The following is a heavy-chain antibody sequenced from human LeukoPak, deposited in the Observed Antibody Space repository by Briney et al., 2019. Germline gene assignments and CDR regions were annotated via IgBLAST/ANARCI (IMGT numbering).Heavy chain of an antibody. D-gene: IGHD3-22*01. Sequence: GRSLRLSCAASGFTFSSFGMHWVRQAPGKGREWVAVIWYDGGHKYYADSVKGRSSISRDNSKNTLYLQMNSLRAEDTAVYYCARDRDYDSANFDYWGQGTLVTVSS. CDR3: ARDRDYDSANFDY. CDR2: IWYDGGHK. CDR1: GFTFSSFG. J-gene: IGHJ4*02. V-gene: IGHV3-33*01.